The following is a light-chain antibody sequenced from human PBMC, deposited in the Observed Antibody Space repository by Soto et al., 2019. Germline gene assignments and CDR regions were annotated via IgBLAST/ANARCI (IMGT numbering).Light chain of an antibody. CDR3: QQYDNYKPLT. J-gene: IGKJ4*01. CDR2: GSS. Sequence: DIQRTQSPSSLSASAGARSTITCRASQRIATHLNWYQQRPGNAPKLLIFGSSNLQSGVPSRFIGSGSGTDFTLTINGLQPDDFATYYCQQYDNYKPLTFGGGTKVDIK. CDR1: QRIATH. V-gene: IGKV1-39*01.